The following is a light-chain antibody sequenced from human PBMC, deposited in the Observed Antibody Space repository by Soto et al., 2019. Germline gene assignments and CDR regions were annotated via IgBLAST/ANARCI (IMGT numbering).Light chain of an antibody. V-gene: IGKV1-39*02. CDR1: QSISSY. Sequence: DRVTIPCRASQSISSYLNWYQQKPGKAPKLLIYAASSLQSGVPSRFSGSGSGTDFTLTITRLEPEDFAVYYCQYYGNSPLTFGQGTKVDIK. CDR3: QYYGNSPLT. CDR2: AAS. J-gene: IGKJ1*01.